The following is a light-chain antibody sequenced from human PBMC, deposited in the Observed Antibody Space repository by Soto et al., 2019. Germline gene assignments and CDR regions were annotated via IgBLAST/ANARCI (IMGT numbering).Light chain of an antibody. CDR3: QQFGNSPWT. CDR2: GAS. CDR1: QSFSNTY. J-gene: IGKJ1*01. V-gene: IGKV3-20*01. Sequence: EIMLTQSPGTLSLSPGERATLSCRASQSFSNTYLGWYQQKPGQAPRLLIYGASSRASGTPDRFSGSGSGTDFTLTIDRLESEDFALYYCQQFGNSPWTFGQGTKVEIK.